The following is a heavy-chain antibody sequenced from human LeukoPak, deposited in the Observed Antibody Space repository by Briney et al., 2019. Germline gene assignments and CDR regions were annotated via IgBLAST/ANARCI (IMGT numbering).Heavy chain of an antibody. CDR3: ARDFNQITIFGVVRTDYFDY. CDR2: IKQDGSEK. V-gene: IGHV3-7*03. CDR1: GFTFSSYW. D-gene: IGHD3-3*01. J-gene: IGHJ4*02. Sequence: GGSLRPSCAASGFTFSSYWMSWVRQAPGKGLEWVANIKQDGSEKYYVDSVKGRFTISRDNAKNSLYLQMNSLRAEDTAVYYCARDFNQITIFGVVRTDYFDYWGQGTLVTVSS.